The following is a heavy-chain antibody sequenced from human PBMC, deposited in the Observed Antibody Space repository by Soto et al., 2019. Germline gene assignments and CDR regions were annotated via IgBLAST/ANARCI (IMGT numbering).Heavy chain of an antibody. CDR3: AKTGPDGDDRFDP. Sequence: PSETLSLTCTVSGGSISGHYWTWIRQPPGKGLEWIGYIYYTGRTVYNPSLKSRITFSVDTSKNQLSLKLTSVTAADTAVYYCAKTGPDGDDRFDPWGQGTLVTVSS. V-gene: IGHV4-59*11. D-gene: IGHD1-1*01. CDR2: IYYTGRT. J-gene: IGHJ5*02. CDR1: GGSISGHY.